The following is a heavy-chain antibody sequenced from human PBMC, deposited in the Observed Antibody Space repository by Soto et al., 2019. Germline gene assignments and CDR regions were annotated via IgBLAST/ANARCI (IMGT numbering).Heavy chain of an antibody. D-gene: IGHD6-13*01. CDR1: GGSISSGGYY. CDR3: ARGSIPPGIAAAGHFDY. V-gene: IGHV4-31*03. J-gene: IGHJ4*02. Sequence: QVQLQESGPGLVKPSQTLSLTCTVSGGSISSGGYYWSWIRQHPGKGLEWIGYIYYSGSTYYNPSLKSRVTISVDTSKNQFSLKLSSGTAADTAVYYCARGSIPPGIAAAGHFDYWGQGTLVTVSS. CDR2: IYYSGST.